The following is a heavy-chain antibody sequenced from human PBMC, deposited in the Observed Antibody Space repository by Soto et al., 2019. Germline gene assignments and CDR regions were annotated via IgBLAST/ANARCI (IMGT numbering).Heavy chain of an antibody. Sequence: GASVKVSCKASRYTFTSYYMHWVRQAPGQGLEWMGIIDPSGGSTSYAQKFQGRVTMTTDTSTSTVYMELSSLRSEDTAAYFCARNGHGYCSGGSCQNWLDPWGQGTLVTVSS. CDR2: IDPSGGST. CDR1: RYTFTSYY. CDR3: ARNGHGYCSGGSCQNWLDP. D-gene: IGHD2-15*01. J-gene: IGHJ5*02. V-gene: IGHV1-46*03.